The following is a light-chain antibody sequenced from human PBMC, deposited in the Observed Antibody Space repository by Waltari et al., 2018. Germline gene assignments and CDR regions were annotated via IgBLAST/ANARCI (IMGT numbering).Light chain of an antibody. J-gene: IGKJ1*01. CDR2: RVS. CDR3: MQGTHFPWT. Sequence: DVVLTQSPLSLPITPGQPASMTCRSSHSLLHSNGNFYLSWFLQKPGQPPRRLIYRVSNRDSGVPDRFSGSGAGTDFTLKITRVEAEDVGVYYCMQGTHFPWTFGQGTKVEIK. CDR1: HSLLHSNGNFY. V-gene: IGKV2-30*02.